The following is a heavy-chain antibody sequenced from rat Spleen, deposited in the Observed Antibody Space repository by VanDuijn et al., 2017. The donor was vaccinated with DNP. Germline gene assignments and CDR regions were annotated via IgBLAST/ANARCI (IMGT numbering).Heavy chain of an antibody. D-gene: IGHD4-1*01. J-gene: IGHJ1*01. CDR2: MSPTTRNS. Sequence: EVQLVESGGGLVQPGRSLKLSCAASEFTFSDYDMAWVRQAPTKGLEWVACMSPTTRNSYYRDSVRGRFTVSRDDSTSTLYLQMDSLRSEDTATYYCATQTGLGYFDFWGPGTMVTVSS. V-gene: IGHV5S23*01. CDR1: EFTFSDYD. CDR3: ATQTGLGYFDF.